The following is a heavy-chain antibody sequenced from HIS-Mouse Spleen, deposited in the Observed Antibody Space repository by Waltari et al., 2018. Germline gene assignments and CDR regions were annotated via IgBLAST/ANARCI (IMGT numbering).Heavy chain of an antibody. CDR2: INPNSGGT. CDR1: GYTFTGYY. CDR3: ARASRYSSSWYHFDY. J-gene: IGHJ4*02. D-gene: IGHD6-13*01. Sequence: QVQLVQSGAEVKKPGASVKVSCKASGYTFTGYYLHWVRQATGQGLEWMGWINPNSGGTNYAQKFQGRVTMTRDTSISTAYMELSRLRSDDTAVYYCARASRYSSSWYHFDYWGQGTLVTVSS. V-gene: IGHV1-2*02.